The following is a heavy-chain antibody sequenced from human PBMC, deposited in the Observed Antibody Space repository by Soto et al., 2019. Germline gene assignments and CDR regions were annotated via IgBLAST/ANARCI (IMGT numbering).Heavy chain of an antibody. Sequence: SETLSLTCAVYGGAFSGYYWSWIRQPPGKGLEWIGEINHSGSTNYNPSLKSRVTISVDTSKNQFSLKLSSVTAADTAVYYCARGAGVGYYYYYYMDVWGKGTTVTVSS. V-gene: IGHV4-34*01. CDR2: INHSGST. J-gene: IGHJ6*03. CDR3: ARGAGVGYYYYYYMDV. CDR1: GGAFSGYY.